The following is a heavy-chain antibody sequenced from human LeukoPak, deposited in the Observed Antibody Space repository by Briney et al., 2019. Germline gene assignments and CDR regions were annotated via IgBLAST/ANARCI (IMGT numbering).Heavy chain of an antibody. CDR1: GFTFSSYG. D-gene: IGHD3-16*01. V-gene: IGHV3-30*18. CDR3: AKDGGLG. Sequence: GRSLRLSCAASGFTFSSYGMHWVRQAPGKGLEWVAVISYDGSNKYYADSVKGRFTISRDNSKNTLYLQMNSLRAEDTAVYYCAKDGGLGWGQGTLVTVSS. CDR2: ISYDGSNK. J-gene: IGHJ4*02.